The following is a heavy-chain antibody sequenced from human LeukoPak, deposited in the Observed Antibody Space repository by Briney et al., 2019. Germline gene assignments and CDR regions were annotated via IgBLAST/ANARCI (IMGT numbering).Heavy chain of an antibody. CDR3: AKGGYYDSSGYYGDAFDI. J-gene: IGHJ3*02. CDR2: ISSSGSTI. V-gene: IGHV3-48*03. CDR1: GFTFSSYE. Sequence: GGSLRLSCAASGFTFSSYEMNWVRQAPGKGLEWVSYISSSGSTIYYADSVKGRFTISRDNAKNTLYLQMNSLRAEDTAVYYCAKGGYYDSSGYYGDAFDIWGQGTMVTVSS. D-gene: IGHD3-22*01.